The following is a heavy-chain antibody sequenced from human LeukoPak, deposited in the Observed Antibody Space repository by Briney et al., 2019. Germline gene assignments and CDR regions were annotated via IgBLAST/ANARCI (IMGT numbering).Heavy chain of an antibody. CDR2: IYHSGST. CDR3: ARVGFGNYYDSSAYLEYYSDY. D-gene: IGHD3-22*01. J-gene: IGHJ4*02. V-gene: IGHV4-38-2*02. CDR1: GYSISSGYY. Sequence: SETLSLTCTVSGYSISSGYYWGWIRQPPGKGLEWIGSIYHSGSTYYNPSLKSRVTISVDTSKNQFSLKLSSVTAADTAVYYCARVGFGNYYDSSAYLEYYSDYWGQGTLVTVSS.